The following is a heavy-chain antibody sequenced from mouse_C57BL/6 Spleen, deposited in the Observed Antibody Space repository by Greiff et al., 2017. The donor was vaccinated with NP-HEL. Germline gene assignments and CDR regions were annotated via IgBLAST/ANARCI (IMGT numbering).Heavy chain of an antibody. J-gene: IGHJ3*01. CDR3: AGGFAY. CDR1: GYAFSSSW. CDR2: IYPGDGDT. Sequence: VQLQESGPELVKPGASVKISCKASGYAFSSSWMNWVKQRPGKGLEWIGRIYPGDGDTNYNGKFKGKATLTADKSSSTAYMQLSSLTSEDSAVYFCAGGFAYWGQGTLVTVSA. V-gene: IGHV1-82*01.